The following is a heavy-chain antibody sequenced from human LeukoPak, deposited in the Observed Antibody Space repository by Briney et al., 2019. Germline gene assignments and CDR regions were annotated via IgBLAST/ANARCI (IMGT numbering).Heavy chain of an antibody. J-gene: IGHJ4*02. V-gene: IGHV4-34*01. Sequence: SETLSLTCTVYGGSFSGYYWSWIRQPPGKGLEWIGEINHSGSTNYNPSLKSRVTISVDTSKNQFSLKLSSVTAADTAVYYCARVRIAAAGTVDYWGQGTLVTVSS. CDR1: GGSFSGYY. D-gene: IGHD6-13*01. CDR2: INHSGST. CDR3: ARVRIAAAGTVDY.